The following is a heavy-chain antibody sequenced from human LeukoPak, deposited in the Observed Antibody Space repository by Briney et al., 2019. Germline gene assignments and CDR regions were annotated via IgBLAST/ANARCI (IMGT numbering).Heavy chain of an antibody. V-gene: IGHV4-34*01. D-gene: IGHD6-13*01. CDR1: GGSISSYY. Sequence: PSETLSLTCTVSGGSISSYYWSWIRQPPGKGLEWIGEINHSGSTNYNPSLKSRVTISVDTSKNQFSLKLSSVTAADTAVYYCARTGIQAAAGTNWFDPWGQGTLVTVSS. J-gene: IGHJ5*02. CDR3: ARTGIQAAAGTNWFDP. CDR2: INHSGST.